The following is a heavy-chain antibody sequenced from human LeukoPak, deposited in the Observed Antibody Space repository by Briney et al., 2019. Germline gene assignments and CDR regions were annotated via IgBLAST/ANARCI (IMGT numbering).Heavy chain of an antibody. V-gene: IGHV4-34*01. CDR3: ARGGFYCGGDCYVDY. Sequence: KPLETLSLTSAVYGGSFSPYYWSWIRQPPGDRLEWIGEINHSGSTNYNPSLKSRVTISVDTSKNQFSLRLSSVTAAETAVYFCARGGFYCGGDCYVDYWGQGTLVTVSS. CDR2: INHSGST. D-gene: IGHD2-21*02. CDR1: GGSFSPYY. J-gene: IGHJ4*02.